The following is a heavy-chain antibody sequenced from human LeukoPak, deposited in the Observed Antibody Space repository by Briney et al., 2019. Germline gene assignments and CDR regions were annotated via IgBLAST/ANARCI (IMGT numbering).Heavy chain of an antibody. Sequence: SETLSLTCTVSGGSLSSGDYYWNWIRQPPGKGLEWIGYIYYSGNTYYNPSLKSRVTISVDTSKNQFSLKLSSVTAADTAVYYCASYSSLFDYWGQGTLVTVSS. CDR1: GGSLSSGDYY. V-gene: IGHV4-30-4*08. CDR3: ASYSSLFDY. J-gene: IGHJ4*02. D-gene: IGHD3-22*01. CDR2: IYYSGNT.